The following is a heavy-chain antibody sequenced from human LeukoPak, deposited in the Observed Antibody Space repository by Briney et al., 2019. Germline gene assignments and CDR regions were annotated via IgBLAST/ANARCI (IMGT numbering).Heavy chain of an antibody. Sequence: SVTVSCTASGGTFISYAISWVRQAPGQGHEWMGGTIPIFGTANYTQKFQGRVTITTDESTSTAYMELSSLRSEDTAVYYCARSLAGYCSSTSCYPFDYWGQGTLVTVSS. V-gene: IGHV1-69*05. CDR1: GGTFISYA. CDR3: ARSLAGYCSSTSCYPFDY. D-gene: IGHD2-2*01. CDR2: TIPIFGTA. J-gene: IGHJ4*02.